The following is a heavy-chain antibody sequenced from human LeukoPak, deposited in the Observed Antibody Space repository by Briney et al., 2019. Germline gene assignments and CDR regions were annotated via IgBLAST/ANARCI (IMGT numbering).Heavy chain of an antibody. CDR3: ARDIVFSTIFGVGPDY. CDR1: GFTFSSYA. CDR2: ISYDGSNK. J-gene: IGHJ4*02. Sequence: GRSLRLSCAASGFTFSSYAMHWVRQAPGKGLEWVAVISYDGSNKYYADSVKGRFTISRDNSKNTLYLQMNSLRAEDTAVYYCARDIVFSTIFGVGPDYWGQGTLVTVSS. D-gene: IGHD3-3*01. V-gene: IGHV3-30-3*01.